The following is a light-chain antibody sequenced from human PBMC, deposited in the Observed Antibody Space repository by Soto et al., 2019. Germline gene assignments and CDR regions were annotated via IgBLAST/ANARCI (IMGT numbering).Light chain of an antibody. CDR3: QQSYSTPPWT. V-gene: IGKV1-39*01. CDR2: AAS. J-gene: IGKJ1*01. Sequence: DIQMTQSTSSLSASVGDRVTITCRASQSISSYLNWYQQKPGKAPKILIYAASSLQSGVPSRFSGSGSGTDFTLTISSLQPEDFATYYCQQSYSTPPWTFGQGTKVEIK. CDR1: QSISSY.